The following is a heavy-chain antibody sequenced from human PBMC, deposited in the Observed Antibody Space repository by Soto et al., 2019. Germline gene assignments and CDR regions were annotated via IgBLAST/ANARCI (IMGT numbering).Heavy chain of an antibody. CDR3: ARITSSGAFAI. D-gene: IGHD1-20*01. CDR1: GFSFSSYA. V-gene: IGHV3-30-3*01. Sequence: QVQLVESGGGVVQPGRSLRVSCAASGFSFSSYAIHWVRQAPGKGLEWVTLISYNGGVKSYADSVRGRFSISRDNSESTLYLDMNSLRHEDTAVYYCARITSSGAFAIWGQGTLVTVSS. CDR2: ISYNGGVK. J-gene: IGHJ3*02.